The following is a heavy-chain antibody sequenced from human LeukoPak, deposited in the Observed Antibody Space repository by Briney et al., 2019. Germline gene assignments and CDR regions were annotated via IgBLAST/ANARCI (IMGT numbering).Heavy chain of an antibody. Sequence: QSGGSLRLSCAAVGSSLSGYEMNCARQAPGKGLEWVAYINGRGNVIHYSDSVKGRFTISRDNSKNTLYLQMNSLRAEDTAIYYCAKNGDRGAYCSGGSCYPYFYYYMDVWGKGTTVTISS. D-gene: IGHD2-15*01. V-gene: IGHV3-23*01. CDR2: INGRGNVI. CDR1: GSSLSGYE. J-gene: IGHJ6*03. CDR3: AKNGDRGAYCSGGSCYPYFYYYMDV.